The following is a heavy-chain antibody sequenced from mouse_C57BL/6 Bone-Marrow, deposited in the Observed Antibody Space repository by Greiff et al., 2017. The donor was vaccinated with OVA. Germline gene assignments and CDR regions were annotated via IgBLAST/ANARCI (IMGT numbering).Heavy chain of an antibody. J-gene: IGHJ4*01. CDR3: ARSFYSNYPYYYAMDY. CDR2: INPSNGGT. D-gene: IGHD2-5*01. V-gene: IGHV1-53*01. CDR1: GYTFTSYW. Sequence: VQLQQPGTELVKPGASVKLSCKASGYTFTSYWMHWVKQRPGQGLEWIGNINPSNGGTNYNEKFKSKATLTVDKSSSTAYMQLSSLTSEDSAVYYCARSFYSNYPYYYAMDYWGQGTSVTVSS.